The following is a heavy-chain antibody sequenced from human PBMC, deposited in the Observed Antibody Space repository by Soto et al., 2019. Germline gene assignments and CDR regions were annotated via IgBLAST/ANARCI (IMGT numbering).Heavy chain of an antibody. J-gene: IGHJ4*02. D-gene: IGHD3-3*01. V-gene: IGHV3-30*18. CDR3: AKDSGETYYDFWSGHSADY. CDR2: ISYDGSNK. CDR1: GFTFSSYG. Sequence: QVQLVESGGGVVQPGRSLRLSCAASGFTFSSYGMHWVRQAPGKGLEWVAVISYDGSNKYYADSVKGRFTISRDNSKNTLYLQMNSLRAEDTAVYYCAKDSGETYYDFWSGHSADYWGQGTLVTVSS.